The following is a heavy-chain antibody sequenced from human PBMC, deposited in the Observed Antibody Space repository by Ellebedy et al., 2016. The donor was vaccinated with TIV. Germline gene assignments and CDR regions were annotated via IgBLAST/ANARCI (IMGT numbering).Heavy chain of an antibody. J-gene: IGHJ4*02. V-gene: IGHV4-59*08. CDR3: ARTFSPHCSSGVCYMAYYFDY. CDR1: GGSISNYY. CDR2: IYYSGST. Sequence: MPSETLSLTCSVSGGSISNYYWSWIRQPPGKGLEWIGNIYYSGSTNYNPSLKSRVNISVDTSTNQFSLNLSSVTAADTAVYYCARTFSPHCSSGVCYMAYYFDYWGQGTLVTVSS. D-gene: IGHD2-8*01.